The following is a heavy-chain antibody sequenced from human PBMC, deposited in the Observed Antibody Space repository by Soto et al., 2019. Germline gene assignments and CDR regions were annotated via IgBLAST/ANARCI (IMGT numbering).Heavy chain of an antibody. V-gene: IGHV3-64D*06. CDR1: GFTFSSYG. CDR2: ISSNGGST. D-gene: IGHD3-16*01. Sequence: GGSLRLSCSASGFTFSSYGMHWVRQAPGKGLEYVSTISSNGGSTYYADSVKGRFTISRDNSKNTLYLQMSSLRAEDTAVYYCVILGASVSHGFICWGQGTLVTVSS. J-gene: IGHJ4*02. CDR3: VILGASVSHGFIC.